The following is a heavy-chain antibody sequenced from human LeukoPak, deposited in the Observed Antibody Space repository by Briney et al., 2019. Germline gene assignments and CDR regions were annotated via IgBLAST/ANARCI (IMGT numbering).Heavy chain of an antibody. J-gene: IGHJ4*02. Sequence: GGSLRLSCAASGFKFDDYAMHWVRQAPGKGLEWVSIIYSGGSTYYADSAKGRFTISRDNSKNTLFLQMNSLRAEDMAVYYCATYGDYSYFDYWGQGTLVTVSS. CDR1: GFKFDDYA. V-gene: IGHV3-53*01. D-gene: IGHD4-17*01. CDR2: IYSGGST. CDR3: ATYGDYSYFDY.